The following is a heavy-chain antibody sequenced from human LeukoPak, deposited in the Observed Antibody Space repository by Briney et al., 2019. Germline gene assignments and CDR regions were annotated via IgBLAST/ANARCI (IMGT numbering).Heavy chain of an antibody. Sequence: SETLSLTCTVSGGSISNYYWSRIRQPPGKGLEWIGYISYSGSTICNPSLKSRVTISVDTSKSQFSLKLSSVTASDTAVYYCARGAGNSVAFDIWGQGTMVTVSS. CDR3: ARGAGNSVAFDI. D-gene: IGHD4-23*01. V-gene: IGHV4-59*01. J-gene: IGHJ3*02. CDR1: GGSISNYY. CDR2: ISYSGST.